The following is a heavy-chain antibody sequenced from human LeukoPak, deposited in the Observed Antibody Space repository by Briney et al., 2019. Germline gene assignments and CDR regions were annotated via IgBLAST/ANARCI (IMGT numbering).Heavy chain of an antibody. J-gene: IGHJ4*02. Sequence: GSLRLSCAASGFTFSSYSMNWVRQAPGKGLEWVSYISSSSNNIQYADSVKGRFTVSRDNAKNSLYLQMNSLRAEDTAVYYCARGLLVGDYWGQGTLVTVSS. D-gene: IGHD2-15*01. CDR1: GFTFSSYS. V-gene: IGHV3-48*01. CDR3: ARGLLVGDY. CDR2: ISSSSNNI.